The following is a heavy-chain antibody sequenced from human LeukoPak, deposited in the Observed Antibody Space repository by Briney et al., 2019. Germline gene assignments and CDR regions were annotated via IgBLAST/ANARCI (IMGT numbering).Heavy chain of an antibody. CDR3: ARERSGYPYYFDY. CDR2: IYYSGST. CDR1: GGSISSGGYY. V-gene: IGHV4-31*03. D-gene: IGHD3-3*01. Sequence: SETLSLTCTVSGGSISSGGYYWSWIRQHPGKGLEWIGYIYYSGSTYYNPSLKSRVTISVDTSKNQFSLKLSSVTAADAAVYYCARERSGYPYYFDYWGQGALVTVSS. J-gene: IGHJ4*02.